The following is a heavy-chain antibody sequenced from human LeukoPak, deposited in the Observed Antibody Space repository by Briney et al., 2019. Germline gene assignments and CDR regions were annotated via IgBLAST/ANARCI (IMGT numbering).Heavy chain of an antibody. CDR3: ARSPVTMVRGVNYYYYYMDV. CDR2: IIPIFGTA. CDR1: GGTFSSYA. D-gene: IGHD3-10*01. V-gene: IGHV1-69*13. J-gene: IGHJ6*03. Sequence: ASVKVSCKASGGTFSSYAISWVRQAPGQGLEWMGGIIPIFGTANYAQTFQGRVTITADESTSTAYMELSSLRSEDTAVYYCARSPVTMVRGVNYYYYYMDVWGKGTTVTISS.